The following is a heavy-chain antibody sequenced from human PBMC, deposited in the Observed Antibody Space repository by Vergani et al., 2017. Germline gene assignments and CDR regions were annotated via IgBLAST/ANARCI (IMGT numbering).Heavy chain of an antibody. CDR1: GYTFTNYP. CDR2: INTNSGNP. CDR3: ARGRQWRLTEYLYGMDV. Sequence: QVPLLPSGSELKKPGASVRITCEASGYTFTNYPLIWVRQAPGQGLEFMGWINTNSGNPTYAPGFTGRFVFSLDTSVSTAYLQISGLKAEDSAVYYCARGRQWRLTEYLYGMDVWGQGTTVTVSS. J-gene: IGHJ6*02. V-gene: IGHV7-4-1*02. D-gene: IGHD6-19*01.